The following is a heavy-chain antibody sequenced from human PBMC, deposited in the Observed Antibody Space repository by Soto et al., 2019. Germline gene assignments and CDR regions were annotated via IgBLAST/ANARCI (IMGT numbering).Heavy chain of an antibody. CDR3: ARDRVVLKRYYYGMDV. V-gene: IGHV3-48*02. J-gene: IGHJ6*02. CDR1: GFTFSSYS. Sequence: GGSLRLSCAASGFTFSSYSMNWVRQAPGKGLEWVSYISSSSSTIYYADSVKGRFTISRDNAKNSLYLQMNSLRDEDTAVYYGARDRVVLKRYYYGMDVWGQGTTVTVSS. D-gene: IGHD2-15*01. CDR2: ISSSSSTI.